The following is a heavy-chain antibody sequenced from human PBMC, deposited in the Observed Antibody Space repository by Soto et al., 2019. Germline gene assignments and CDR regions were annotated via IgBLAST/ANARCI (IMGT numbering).Heavy chain of an antibody. CDR1: GFTFADYA. V-gene: IGHV3-9*01. Sequence: GGSLRLSCAASGFTFADYAIHWVRQAPRKDLEWVSGISWTSGSIGYADPVKGRFTISRDNAKNSMYLQMNSLRAEDTALYYCAKEPSRITIFRVVISYGMDVWGQGTTVTVSS. D-gene: IGHD3-3*01. CDR3: AKEPSRITIFRVVISYGMDV. CDR2: ISWTSGSI. J-gene: IGHJ6*02.